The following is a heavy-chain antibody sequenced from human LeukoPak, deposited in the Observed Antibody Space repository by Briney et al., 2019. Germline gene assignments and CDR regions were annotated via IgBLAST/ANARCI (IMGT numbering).Heavy chain of an antibody. CDR2: ISGETNNT. CDR1: GLTFSNSA. Sequence: GGSLRLSCVASGLTFSNSAMTWVRQGPGKGLEWVSSISGETNNTYYSDSVKGRFTVSRDNSKNTVFLQMNDLTIEDTAIYYCAKRYSDGGFDPWGQGALVTVSS. J-gene: IGHJ5*02. D-gene: IGHD3-10*01. V-gene: IGHV3-23*01. CDR3: AKRYSDGGFDP.